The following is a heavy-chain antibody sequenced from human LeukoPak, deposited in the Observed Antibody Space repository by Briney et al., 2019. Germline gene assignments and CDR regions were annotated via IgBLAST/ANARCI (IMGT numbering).Heavy chain of an antibody. Sequence: GRSLRLSCVAAGFTFRSYAMHWVRQAPGKGLDWVAFIRYDGNNKLYADSVKGRFTISRDNSKNTLYLHINSLRAEDTAVYYCVKDNPLDYWGQGTLVIVSS. V-gene: IGHV3-30*04. CDR1: GFTFRSYA. D-gene: IGHD1-14*01. J-gene: IGHJ4*02. CDR2: IRYDGNNK. CDR3: VKDNPLDY.